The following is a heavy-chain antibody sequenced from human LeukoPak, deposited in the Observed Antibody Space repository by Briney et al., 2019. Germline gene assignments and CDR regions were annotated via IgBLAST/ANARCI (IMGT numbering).Heavy chain of an antibody. D-gene: IGHD4-17*01. J-gene: IGHJ4*02. CDR2: INPNSGGT. CDR1: GYTFTGYY. V-gene: IGHV1-2*02. CDR3: ARFGYGDPSNLSFDY. Sequence: ASVKVSCKASGYTFTGYYMHWVRQAPGQGLEWMGWINPNSGGTNYAQKFQGRVTMARDTSISTAYMELSRLRSDDTAVYYCARFGYGDPSNLSFDYWGQGTLVTVSS.